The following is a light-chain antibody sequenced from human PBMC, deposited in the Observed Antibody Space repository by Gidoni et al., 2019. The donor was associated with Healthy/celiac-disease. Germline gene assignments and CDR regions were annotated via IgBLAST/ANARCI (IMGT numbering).Light chain of an antibody. J-gene: IGKJ4*01. CDR1: QSVSSY. CDR3: QQRSNWPALT. CDR2: DAA. V-gene: IGKV3-11*01. Sequence: EIVLTQSPATLSLSPGESATRSCRASQSVSSYLAWYQQQPGQAPRLLIYDAANSATGIPARFSGSGSGTDFTLTISSLEPEDFAVYYCQQRSNWPALTFGGGTKVEIK.